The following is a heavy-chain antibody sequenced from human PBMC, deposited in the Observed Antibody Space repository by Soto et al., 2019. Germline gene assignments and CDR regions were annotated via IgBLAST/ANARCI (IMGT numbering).Heavy chain of an antibody. D-gene: IGHD4-17*01. CDR2: ISYDGSNK. CDR1: GFTFSNYG. V-gene: IGHV3-30*18. Sequence: QVQLVGSGGGVVQPGRSLRLSCAASGFTFSNYGMQWVRQAPGKGLEWVAVISYDGSNKYYADSVKGRFTISRDNSKNTLYLQMDSLTPVDTAVYYCAKDHLPTTVTTPWFDPWGQGTLVTVSS. CDR3: AKDHLPTTVTTPWFDP. J-gene: IGHJ5*02.